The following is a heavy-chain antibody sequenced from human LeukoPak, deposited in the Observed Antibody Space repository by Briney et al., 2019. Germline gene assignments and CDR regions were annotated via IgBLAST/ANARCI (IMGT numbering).Heavy chain of an antibody. D-gene: IGHD6-13*01. J-gene: IGHJ4*02. CDR3: RRVFAGDEYSSSGY. CDR1: GFTFSRYY. V-gene: IGHV3-74*01. Sequence: PGGSLRLSCAASGFTFSRYYMHWVRQAPGKGLVWVSRINSDGSGTTYADSVKGRFTVSRDNAKNTLYLQMNSLRVEDTAMYYCRRVFAGDEYSSSGYWGQGTLVTVSS. CDR2: INSDGSGT.